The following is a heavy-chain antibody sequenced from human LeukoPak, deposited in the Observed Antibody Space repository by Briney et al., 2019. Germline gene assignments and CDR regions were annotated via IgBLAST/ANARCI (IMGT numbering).Heavy chain of an antibody. D-gene: IGHD2-2*01. Sequence: SETLSLTCAVSGGSTSSSNWWSWVRQPPGKGLEWIGEIYHSGSTNYNPSLKSRVTISVDKSKNQFSLKLSSVTAADTAVYYCARDFCYCSSTSCYCYYYYMDVWGKGTTVTVSS. CDR3: ARDFCYCSSTSCYCYYYYMDV. CDR2: IYHSGST. CDR1: GGSTSSSNW. J-gene: IGHJ6*03. V-gene: IGHV4-4*02.